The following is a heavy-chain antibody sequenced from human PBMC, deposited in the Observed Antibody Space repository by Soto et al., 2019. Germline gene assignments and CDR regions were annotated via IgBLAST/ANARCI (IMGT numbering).Heavy chain of an antibody. Sequence: QVHLEQSGAEVKTPGDSVKVSCKASGYTFTHFYITWVRQAPGQGLEWMGAISPHNFNTNFAQKFQGRVTLTTDTSTNTAYMELRSLTSDDTAVYYCARDEGGYDILTGYYKAHHFDYWGQGVLVTVSS. CDR3: ARDEGGYDILTGYYKAHHFDY. CDR1: GYTFTHFY. CDR2: ISPHNFNT. V-gene: IGHV1-18*01. D-gene: IGHD3-9*01. J-gene: IGHJ4*02.